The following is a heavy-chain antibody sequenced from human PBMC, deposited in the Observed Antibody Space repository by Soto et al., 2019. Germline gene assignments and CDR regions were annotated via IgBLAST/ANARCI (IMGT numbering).Heavy chain of an antibody. D-gene: IGHD2-15*01. V-gene: IGHV1-69*01. J-gene: IGHJ6*02. Sequence: QVQLVQSGAEVKKPGSSVKVSCKASGGTFSSYAISWVRQAPGQGLEWMGGIIPIFGTANYAQKFQGRVTITADEFTSTAYMELSSLRSEDTAVYYCAREFKRNIVVVVARLQYGMDVWGQGTTVTVSS. CDR1: GGTFSSYA. CDR2: IIPIFGTA. CDR3: AREFKRNIVVVVARLQYGMDV.